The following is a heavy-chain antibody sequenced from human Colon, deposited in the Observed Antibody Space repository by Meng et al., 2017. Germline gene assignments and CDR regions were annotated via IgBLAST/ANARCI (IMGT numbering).Heavy chain of an antibody. Sequence: QITLKESGPTLGKPNQTRTLTCNIPGFALSGVTVAWIRQPPGKALECLAVIYWDDDKRYRPSLESRLAITKDTSKNQVVLTMTNVDPVDTATYYCARARELWGRPLPSPFDYWGPETLVTVS. J-gene: IGHJ4*02. CDR2: IYWDDDK. CDR1: GFALSGVT. D-gene: IGHD5-18*01. V-gene: IGHV2-5*02. CDR3: ARARELWGRPLPSPFDY.